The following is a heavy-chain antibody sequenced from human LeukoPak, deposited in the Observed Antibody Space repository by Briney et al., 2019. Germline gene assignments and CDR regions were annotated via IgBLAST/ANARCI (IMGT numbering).Heavy chain of an antibody. V-gene: IGHV3-23*01. CDR2: ISGDGGTI. CDR1: GFTLRSSA. J-gene: IGHJ4*02. Sequence: GGSLRLSCAASGFTLRSSAMSWVRQAPGKGLEWVSAISGDGGTISYAASVRGRFTISRDNAKNTLFLQMSSLRAGDTALYYCARDQLGYWGQGTLVTVSS. CDR3: ARDQLGY.